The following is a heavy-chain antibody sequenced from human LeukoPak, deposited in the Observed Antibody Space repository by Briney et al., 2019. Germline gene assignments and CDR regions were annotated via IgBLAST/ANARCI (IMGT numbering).Heavy chain of an antibody. CDR1: GYTFGIYS. V-gene: IGHV1-18*01. Sequence: ASVKVSCKASGYTFGIYSISWVRQAPGQGLEWMGWISAYNGDTNYAQKVQDRVTLTTDTSTGTAYMELRSLRSDDTAVYYCARDRRGYSSGFLFDYWGQGTLVTVSS. CDR2: ISAYNGDT. J-gene: IGHJ4*02. CDR3: ARDRRGYSSGFLFDY. D-gene: IGHD3-22*01.